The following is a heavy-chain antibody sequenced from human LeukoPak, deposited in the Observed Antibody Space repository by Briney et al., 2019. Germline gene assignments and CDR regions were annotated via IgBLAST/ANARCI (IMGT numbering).Heavy chain of an antibody. CDR3: ARRGPGYGDYLDY. CDR2: IYYSGST. CDR1: GGSISSSSYY. V-gene: IGHV4-39*07. Sequence: KASETLSLTCTVSGGSISSSSYYWGWIRQPPGKGLEWIGSIYYSGSTNYNPSLKSRVTISVDTSKNQFSLKLSSVTAADTAVYYCARRGPGYGDYLDYWGQGTLVTVSS. J-gene: IGHJ4*02. D-gene: IGHD4-17*01.